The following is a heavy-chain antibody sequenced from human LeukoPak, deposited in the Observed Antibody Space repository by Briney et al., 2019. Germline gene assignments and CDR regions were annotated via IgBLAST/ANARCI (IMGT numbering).Heavy chain of an antibody. CDR3: ARAGQDGII. Sequence: QAGGSLRLSCAATGFTFSSYWMTWVRQAPGKGLEWVAVIWYDGSNKYYADSVKGRFTISRDNSKNTLYLQMNGLRAEDTAVYYCARAGQDGIIWGQGTMVTVSS. D-gene: IGHD1-26*01. V-gene: IGHV3-33*08. CDR2: IWYDGSNK. J-gene: IGHJ3*02. CDR1: GFTFSSYW.